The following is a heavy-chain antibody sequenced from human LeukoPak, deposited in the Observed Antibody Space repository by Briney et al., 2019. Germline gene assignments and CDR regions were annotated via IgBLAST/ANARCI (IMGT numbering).Heavy chain of an antibody. CDR1: GGSISSSSYY. J-gene: IGHJ5*02. D-gene: IGHD2-2*01. CDR3: ARGHTYCSSTSCYGVGWFDP. CDR2: IYYSGGT. V-gene: IGHV4-39*07. Sequence: SETLSLTCTVSGGSISSSSYYWGWIRQPPGKGLEWIGSIYYSGGTYYNPSLKSRVTISVDTSKNQFSLKLSSVTAADTAVYYCARGHTYCSSTSCYGVGWFDPWGQGTLVTVSS.